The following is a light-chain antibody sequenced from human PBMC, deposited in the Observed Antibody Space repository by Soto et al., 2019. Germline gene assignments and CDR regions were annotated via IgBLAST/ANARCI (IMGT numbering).Light chain of an antibody. J-gene: IGLJ2*01. Sequence: QSALTQPPSASGSPGQSVTISCTGTSSDVGGYNYVSWYQQHPGKAPKLMISEVSKRPSGVPDRFSGSKSGNTASLTVSGLQAEDEAAYYCSSLAGNNNLVFGGGTKLTVL. CDR3: SSLAGNNNLV. CDR2: EVS. V-gene: IGLV2-8*01. CDR1: SSDVGGYNY.